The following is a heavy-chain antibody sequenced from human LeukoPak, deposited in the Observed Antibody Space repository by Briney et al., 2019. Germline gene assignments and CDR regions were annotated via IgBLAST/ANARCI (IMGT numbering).Heavy chain of an antibody. CDR1: GDSVSSNSAT. J-gene: IGHJ5*02. CDR2: TYYRSSWYN. Sequence: SRTLSLTCAISGDSVSSNSATWNWIRQSPSRGLEWLGRTYYRSSWYNEYELSVKSRITINPDTSKNQFSLQLSSVTPEDTAVYYCARYSSSSGCFDPWGQGTLVTVSS. D-gene: IGHD6-6*01. CDR3: ARYSSSSGCFDP. V-gene: IGHV6-1*01.